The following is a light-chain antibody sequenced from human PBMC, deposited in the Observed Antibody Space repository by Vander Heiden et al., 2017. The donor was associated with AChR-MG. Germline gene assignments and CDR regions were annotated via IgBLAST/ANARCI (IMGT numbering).Light chain of an antibody. CDR1: QSIGTW. Sequence: DIQMTQSPATLSVSVGDRVTITCRASQSIGTWLAWYQQKPGKAPNLLIYETSSLESGVPSRFSGSGSGTEFTLTISSLQPDNFATYYCRDDKGYPWTFGQGTKVEI. CDR3: RDDKGYPWT. CDR2: ETS. J-gene: IGKJ1*01. V-gene: IGKV1-5*03.